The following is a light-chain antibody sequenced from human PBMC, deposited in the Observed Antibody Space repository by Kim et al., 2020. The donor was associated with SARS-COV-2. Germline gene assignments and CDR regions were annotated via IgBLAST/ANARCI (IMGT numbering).Light chain of an antibody. CDR3: NSRDSSGNHP. J-gene: IGLJ1*01. CDR1: RLKSEY. Sequence: VAWGQTVRITCQGDRLKSEYASRYQQKPGQATVLVIYGKNNRPSGIPDRFSGSSSGNTASLTITGAQAEDEADYYCNSRDSSGNHPFGTGTKVTVL. V-gene: IGLV3-19*01. CDR2: GKN.